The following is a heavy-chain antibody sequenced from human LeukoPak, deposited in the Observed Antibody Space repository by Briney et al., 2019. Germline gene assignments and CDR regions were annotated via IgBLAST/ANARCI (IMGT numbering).Heavy chain of an antibody. Sequence: GGSLRLSCAASGFTFSSYSMNRVRQAPGKGLEWVSAISGSGGSTYYADSVKGRFTISRDNSKNTLYLQMNSLRAEDTAVYYCAKGTLGATLDYFDYWGQGTLVTVSS. CDR3: AKGTLGATLDYFDY. J-gene: IGHJ4*02. V-gene: IGHV3-23*01. CDR2: ISGSGGST. D-gene: IGHD1-26*01. CDR1: GFTFSSYS.